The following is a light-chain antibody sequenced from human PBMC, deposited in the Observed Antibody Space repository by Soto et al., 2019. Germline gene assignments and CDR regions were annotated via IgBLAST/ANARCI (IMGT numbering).Light chain of an antibody. CDR3: QQDNNFWT. CDR2: GAS. CDR1: QSVSSN. V-gene: IGKV3-15*01. Sequence: EIVMTQSPATLSVSPGETATLSCWASQSVSSNLAWYQQKPGQAPRLLIYGASTRATDIPARFSGSGSGTEFTLTISSLQAEDCVVYYWQQDNNFWTFGQGTKVEIK. J-gene: IGKJ1*01.